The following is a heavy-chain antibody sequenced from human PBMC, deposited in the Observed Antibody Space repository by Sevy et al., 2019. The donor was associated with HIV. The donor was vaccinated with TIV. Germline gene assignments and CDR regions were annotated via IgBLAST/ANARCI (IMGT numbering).Heavy chain of an antibody. CDR1: GFTFSSYA. V-gene: IGHV3-30-3*01. J-gene: IGHJ4*02. CDR3: ARALLAATPAYFDY. D-gene: IGHD2-15*01. CDR2: ISYEGSNK. Sequence: GGSLRLSCAASGFTFSSYAMHWVRQAPGKGLEWVAVISYEGSNKYYAESVKGRFTISRDNSKNTLYLQMNSLRAEDTAVYYCARALLAATPAYFDYWGQGTLVTVSS.